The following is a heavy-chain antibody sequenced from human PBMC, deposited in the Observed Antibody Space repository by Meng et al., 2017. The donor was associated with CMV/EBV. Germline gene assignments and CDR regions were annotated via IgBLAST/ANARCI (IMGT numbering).Heavy chain of an antibody. V-gene: IGHV3-21*01. J-gene: IGHJ6*02. CDR3: ARDRGFGELGGYYYYGMDV. Sequence: GGSLRLSCAASGFTFSSYSMNWVRQAPGKGLEWVSSISSSSSYIYYADSVKGRFTISRDNAKNSLYLQMNSLRAADTAVYYCARDRGFGELGGYYYYGMDVWGQGTTVTVSS. D-gene: IGHD3-10*01. CDR1: GFTFSSYS. CDR2: ISSSSSYI.